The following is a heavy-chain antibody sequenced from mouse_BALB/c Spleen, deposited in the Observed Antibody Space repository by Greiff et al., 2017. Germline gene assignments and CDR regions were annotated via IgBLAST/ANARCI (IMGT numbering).Heavy chain of an antibody. Sequence: QVHVKQSGAELVRPGTSVKMSCKAAGYTFTNYWIGWVKQRPGHGLEWIGDIYPGGGYTNYNEKFKGKATLTADTSSSTAYMQLSSLTSEDSAIYYGARSRGYDVGCVGYYYAMDDWGQGTSVTVSS. CDR1: GYTFTNYW. CDR2: IYPGGGYT. V-gene: IGHV1-63*02. CDR3: ARSRGYDVGCVGYYYAMDD. D-gene: IGHD2-14*01. J-gene: IGHJ4*01.